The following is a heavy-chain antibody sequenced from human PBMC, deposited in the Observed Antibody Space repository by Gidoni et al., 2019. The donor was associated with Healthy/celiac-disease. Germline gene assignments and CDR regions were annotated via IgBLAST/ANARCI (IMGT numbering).Heavy chain of an antibody. V-gene: IGHV1-69*06. CDR3: ASSYYDSSGYYPSHDYYFDY. CDR2: IIPIFGTA. D-gene: IGHD3-22*01. Sequence: QVQLVQSGAEVKKPASSVKVSCKASGGTFSSYAISWVRQAPGQGLEWMGGIIPIFGTANYAQKFQGRVTITADKSTSTAYMELSSLRSEDTAVYYCASSYYDSSGYYPSHDYYFDYWGQGTLVTVSS. J-gene: IGHJ4*02. CDR1: GGTFSSYA.